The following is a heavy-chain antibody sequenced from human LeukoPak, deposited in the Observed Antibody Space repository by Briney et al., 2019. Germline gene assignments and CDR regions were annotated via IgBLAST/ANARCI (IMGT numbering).Heavy chain of an antibody. CDR2: IYYSGST. D-gene: IGHD5-18*01. V-gene: IGHV4-59*01. Sequence: PSETLSLTCTVSGASIRSYYWSWIRQPPGKGLEWIGYIYYSGSTNYNPSLKSRVTISVDTSKNQFSLKLSSVTAADTAVYYCARVVDTAMVFDYWGQGTLVTVSS. CDR3: ARVVDTAMVFDY. CDR1: GASIRSYY. J-gene: IGHJ4*02.